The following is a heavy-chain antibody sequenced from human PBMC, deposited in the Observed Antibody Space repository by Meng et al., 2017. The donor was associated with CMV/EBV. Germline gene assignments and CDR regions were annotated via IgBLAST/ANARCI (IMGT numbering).Heavy chain of an antibody. D-gene: IGHD2-2*01. J-gene: IGHJ6*02. V-gene: IGHV1-2*02. CDR3: ARDLRGSSRPTYYGMDV. CDR1: GYTFTGYY. CDR2: INPNSGGT. Sequence: ASVKVSCKASGYTFTGYYMHWVRQAPGQGLEWMGWINPNSGGTNYAQKFQGRVTMTRDTSISTAYMELSRLRSDDTAVYYCARDLRGSSRPTYYGMDVWGQGTTVTVSS.